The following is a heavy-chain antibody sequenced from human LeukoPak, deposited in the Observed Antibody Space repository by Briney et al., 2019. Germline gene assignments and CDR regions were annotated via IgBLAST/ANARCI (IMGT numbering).Heavy chain of an antibody. V-gene: IGHV4-38-2*02. J-gene: IGHJ6*03. CDR2: LYHSGST. CDR1: GGSISSYY. CDR3: TRDETYTSDWQSNHYFYYMDV. Sequence: SETLSLTCTVSGGSISSYYWSWIRQPPGKGLEWIGSLYHSGSTYYNPSLKSRVTISVDTSKNQFSLRLRSVTAADTAVYYCTRDETYTSDWQSNHYFYYMDVWGKGTTVTVSS. D-gene: IGHD6-19*01.